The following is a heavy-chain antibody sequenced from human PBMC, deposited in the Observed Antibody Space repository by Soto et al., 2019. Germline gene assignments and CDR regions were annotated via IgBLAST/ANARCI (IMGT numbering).Heavy chain of an antibody. Sequence: DVQLVETGGGVIQPGGSLRLSCAATGFIVSASYMSWVRQAPGKGLEWVSVIYSDGRTYYAESVKGRFTISRDNSKNTLYLQMNSLSAKDTAVYYCARCSGWYGQCYFDCWRQGTLVTVSS. V-gene: IGHV3-53*02. D-gene: IGHD6-13*01. CDR1: GFIVSASY. CDR3: ARCSGWYGQCYFDC. J-gene: IGHJ4*02. CDR2: IYSDGRT.